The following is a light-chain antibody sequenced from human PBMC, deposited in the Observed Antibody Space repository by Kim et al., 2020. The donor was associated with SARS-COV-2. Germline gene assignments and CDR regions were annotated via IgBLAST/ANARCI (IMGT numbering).Light chain of an antibody. CDR3: QQYFSHMYT. Sequence: DIQMTQSPSTLSASVGDRVTITCRASQIIDNWLAWYQQKPGQAPNLLISKTSTLETAVPSRFSGSGSGTHFSLTISSLQPDDFATYYCQQYFSHMYTFGQGTKLEI. CDR2: KTS. J-gene: IGKJ2*01. CDR1: QIIDNW. V-gene: IGKV1-5*03.